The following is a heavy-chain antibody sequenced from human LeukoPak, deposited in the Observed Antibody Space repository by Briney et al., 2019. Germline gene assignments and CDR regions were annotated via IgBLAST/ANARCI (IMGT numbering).Heavy chain of an antibody. CDR3: ARHGRYSSGSRWFGP. V-gene: IGHV5-51*01. J-gene: IGHJ5*02. CDR1: GYSFTSYW. Sequence: GESLKISCKGSGYSFTSYWIGWVRQMPGKGLEWMGIIYPGDSDTRYSPSFQDQVTISADKSISTAYLQWSSLKASDTAMYYCARHGRYSSGSRWFGPWGQGTLVTVSS. CDR2: IYPGDSDT. D-gene: IGHD3-22*01.